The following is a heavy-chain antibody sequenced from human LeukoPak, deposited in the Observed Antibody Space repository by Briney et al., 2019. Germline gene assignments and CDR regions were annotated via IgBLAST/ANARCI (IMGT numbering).Heavy chain of an antibody. CDR3: ARDPAYFGSNSWYRGFDY. V-gene: IGHV3-48*03. J-gene: IGHJ4*02. CDR1: GFTFSSYD. CDR2: ISSSGNTI. Sequence: GGSLRLSCAASGFTFSSYDMNWVRQAPGKGLEWVSYISSSGNTIYYADSVKGRFTISRDNAKNSVHLQMNSLGAEHTAVYYCARDPAYFGSNSWYRGFDYWGQGTLVTVSS. D-gene: IGHD6-13*01.